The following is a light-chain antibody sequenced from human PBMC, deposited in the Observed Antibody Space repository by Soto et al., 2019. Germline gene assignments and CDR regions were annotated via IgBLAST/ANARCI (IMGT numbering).Light chain of an antibody. J-gene: IGLJ1*01. V-gene: IGLV2-8*01. CDR1: SSDVGGFNY. CDR2: EVN. Sequence: QSVLTQPASVSGSPGQTLTISCTGTSSDVGGFNYVSWYQQYPGEAPKLIIFEVNKRPSGVPDRFSGSKSGNTASLTVSGLQAEDEADYYCSSYAGSSNVFGTGTKLTVL. CDR3: SSYAGSSNV.